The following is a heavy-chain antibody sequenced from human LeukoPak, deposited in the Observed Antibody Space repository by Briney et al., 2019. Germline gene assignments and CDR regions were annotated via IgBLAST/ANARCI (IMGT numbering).Heavy chain of an antibody. CDR3: ARDGVGSGWPAPFDY. CDR2: INPNSGGT. V-gene: IGHV1-2*02. Sequence: ASVKVSCKASGYTFTGYYMHWVRQAPGQGLEWMGWINPNSGGTNYAQKFQGRVTMTRDTSISTAYMELSRLRSNDTAVYYCARDGVGSGWPAPFDYWGQGTLVTVSS. J-gene: IGHJ4*02. CDR1: GYTFTGYY. D-gene: IGHD6-19*01.